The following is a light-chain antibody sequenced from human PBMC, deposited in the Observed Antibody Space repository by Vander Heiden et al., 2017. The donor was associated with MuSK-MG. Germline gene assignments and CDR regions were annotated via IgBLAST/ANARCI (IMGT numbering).Light chain of an antibody. J-gene: IGKJ2*01. CDR1: QSVSFRSNNKNY. CDR2: WAS. Sequence: DIVMTQSPHSERATINCKPRQSVSFRSNNKNYLAWYQQKPGQPPKLLIYWASSRESGVPDRFSGSGSGTDFTLTISSLQAEDVAVYYCQQYYSTPLTFGQGTKLEIK. V-gene: IGKV4-1*01. CDR3: QQYYSTPLT.